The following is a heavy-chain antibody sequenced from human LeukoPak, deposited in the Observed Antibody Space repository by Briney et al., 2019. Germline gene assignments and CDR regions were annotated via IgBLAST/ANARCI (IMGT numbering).Heavy chain of an antibody. CDR2: ISAYNGNT. CDR1: GYTFTSYG. Sequence: GASVKVSCKASGYTFTSYGISWVRQAPGQGLEWMGWISAYNGNTNYAQKLQGRVTMTTDTSTSTAYMELRSLRSDDTAVYYCASSTAMAPGYYYMDVWGKGTTVTVSS. V-gene: IGHV1-18*01. CDR3: ASSTAMAPGYYYMDV. D-gene: IGHD5-18*01. J-gene: IGHJ6*03.